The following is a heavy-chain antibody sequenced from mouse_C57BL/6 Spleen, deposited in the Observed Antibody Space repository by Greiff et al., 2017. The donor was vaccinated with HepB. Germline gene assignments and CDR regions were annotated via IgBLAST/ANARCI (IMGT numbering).Heavy chain of an antibody. J-gene: IGHJ1*03. V-gene: IGHV14-4*01. CDR2: IDPENGDT. Sequence: VQLQQSGAELVRPGASVKLSCTASGFNIKDDYMHWVKQRPEQGLEWIGWIDPENGDTEYASKFQGKATITADTSSNTASLQLSSLTSADTSVYYCTTSEYDGYYVWYFDVWGTGTTVTVSS. CDR3: TTSEYDGYYVWYFDV. D-gene: IGHD2-3*01. CDR1: GFNIKDDY.